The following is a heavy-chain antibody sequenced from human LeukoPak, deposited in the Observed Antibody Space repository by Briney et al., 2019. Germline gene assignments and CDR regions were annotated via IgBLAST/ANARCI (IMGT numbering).Heavy chain of an antibody. J-gene: IGHJ5*02. V-gene: IGHV3-43*02. CDR2: ISGDGGST. D-gene: IGHD4-17*01. CDR3: AKEENGDPITRRFDP. Sequence: GGSLRLSCAASGFTFDDYAMHWVRQAPGKGLEWVSLISGDGGSTYYADSVKGRFTISRDNSKNSLYLQMNSLRTEDTALYYCAKEENGDPITRRFDPWGQGTLVTVSS. CDR1: GFTFDDYA.